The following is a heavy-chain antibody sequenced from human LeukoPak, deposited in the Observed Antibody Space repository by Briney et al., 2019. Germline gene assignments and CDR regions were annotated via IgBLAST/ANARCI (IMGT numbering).Heavy chain of an antibody. V-gene: IGHV3-23*01. CDR1: GFTFSSYG. D-gene: IGHD3-9*01. Sequence: GGSLRLSCAASGFTFSSYGMSWVRQAPGKGLEWVSAISGSGGSTYYADSVKGRFTISRDNSKNTLYLQMNSLRAEDTAVYYCAKDTGDYDILTGYYQEGYFQHWGQGTLVTVSS. CDR3: AKDTGDYDILTGYYQEGYFQH. J-gene: IGHJ1*01. CDR2: ISGSGGST.